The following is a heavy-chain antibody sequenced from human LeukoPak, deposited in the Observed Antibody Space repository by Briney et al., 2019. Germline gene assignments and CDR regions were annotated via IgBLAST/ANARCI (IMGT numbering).Heavy chain of an antibody. CDR1: GGSISSGGYS. D-gene: IGHD1-26*01. CDR3: ASSGRRHDFDY. Sequence: PSQTLSLTCTVSGGSISSGGYSWSWIRQHPGKGLEWIGYIYYSGSTYYNPSLKSRVTISVDTSKNQFSLKLSSVTAADTAVYYCASSGRRHDFDYWGQGTLVTVSS. CDR2: IYYSGST. J-gene: IGHJ4*02. V-gene: IGHV4-31*03.